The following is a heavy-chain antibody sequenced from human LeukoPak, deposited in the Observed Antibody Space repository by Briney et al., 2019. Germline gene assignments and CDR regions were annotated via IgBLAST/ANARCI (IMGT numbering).Heavy chain of an antibody. J-gene: IGHJ6*04. Sequence: PSETLSLTCTVSGGSISSGSYYWSWIRQPAGKGLEWIGRIYTSGSTNYNLSLKSRVTISVDTSKNQFSLKLSSVTAADTAVYYCARGNYPWGKGTTVTVSS. CDR2: IYTSGST. D-gene: IGHD1-7*01. CDR1: GGSISSGSYY. V-gene: IGHV4-61*02. CDR3: ARGNYP.